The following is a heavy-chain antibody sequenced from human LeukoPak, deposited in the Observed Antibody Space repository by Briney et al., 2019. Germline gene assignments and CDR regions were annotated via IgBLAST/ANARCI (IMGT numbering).Heavy chain of an antibody. CDR3: ARDPGVVAFHYFDF. J-gene: IGHJ4*02. CDR1: GFTFSSHA. D-gene: IGHD3-3*01. CDR2: IGGLGGST. Sequence: GGSLRLSCEASGFTFSSHAMAWVRQAPGKGLEWVSAIGGLGGSTYCADSVKGRFTISRDNSKNTVYLEMNSLRAEDTALYYCARDPGVVAFHYFDFWGQGILVTVSS. V-gene: IGHV3-23*01.